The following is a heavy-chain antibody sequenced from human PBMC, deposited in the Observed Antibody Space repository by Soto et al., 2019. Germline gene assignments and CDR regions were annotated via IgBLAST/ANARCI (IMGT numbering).Heavy chain of an antibody. CDR3: ARPVGRRGSYFDY. Sequence: SETLSLTCTVSGGSISSSSYYWGWIRQPPGKGLEWIGSIYYSGSTYYNPSLKSRVTISVDTSKNQFSLKLSSVTAADTAVYYCARPVGRRGSYFDYWGQGTLVTVSS. V-gene: IGHV4-39*01. J-gene: IGHJ4*02. D-gene: IGHD1-26*01. CDR2: IYYSGST. CDR1: GGSISSSSYY.